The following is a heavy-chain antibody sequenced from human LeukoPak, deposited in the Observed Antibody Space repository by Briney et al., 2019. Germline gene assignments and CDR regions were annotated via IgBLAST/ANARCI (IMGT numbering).Heavy chain of an antibody. Sequence: GGSLRLSCAASGFTFSDYYMIWIRQARGKALEGVQYISSSGSTIYYADSVKGRFTISRENAKNSLYLQMNSLRAEDTAVYYCARDSAVAGTRTFDYWGQGALVTVSS. V-gene: IGHV3-11*01. CDR2: ISSSGSTI. CDR3: ARDSAVAGTRTFDY. D-gene: IGHD6-19*01. J-gene: IGHJ4*02. CDR1: GFTFSDYY.